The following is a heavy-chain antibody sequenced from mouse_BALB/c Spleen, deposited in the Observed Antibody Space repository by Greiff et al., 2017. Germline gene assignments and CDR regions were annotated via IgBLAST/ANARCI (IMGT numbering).Heavy chain of an antibody. CDR2: INPSNGRT. Sequence: QVQLQQPRAELVKPGASVKLSCKASGYTFTSYWMHWVKQRPGQGLEWIGEINPSNGRTNYNEKFKSKATLTVDKSSSTAYMQLSSLTSEDSAVYYCASYYGSSTNYWGQGTTLTVSS. CDR1: GYTFTSYW. D-gene: IGHD1-1*01. CDR3: ASYYGSSTNY. V-gene: IGHV1S81*02. J-gene: IGHJ2*01.